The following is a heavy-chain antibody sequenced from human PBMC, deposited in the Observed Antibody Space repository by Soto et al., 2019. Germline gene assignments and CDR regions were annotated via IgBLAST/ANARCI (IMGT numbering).Heavy chain of an antibody. V-gene: IGHV4-59*01. CDR1: GDSITSYN. Sequence: PSETLSLTCTVSGDSITSYNWNWLPQPPRKALEWIGYVYSSGSTNYNPSLKSRVTISVDTSRNQFSLKVNSVTAADTAVYYCARRAVVAVTGSLDNWLDPWGQGILVTVSS. J-gene: IGHJ5*02. CDR2: VYSSGST. CDR3: ARRAVVAVTGSLDNWLDP. D-gene: IGHD2-21*01.